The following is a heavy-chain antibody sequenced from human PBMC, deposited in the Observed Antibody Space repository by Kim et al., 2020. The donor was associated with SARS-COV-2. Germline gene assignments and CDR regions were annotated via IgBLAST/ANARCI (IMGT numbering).Heavy chain of an antibody. J-gene: IGHJ4*02. CDR1: GFSFGDFA. V-gene: IGHV3-49*03. CDR2: IGSRAYDETT. D-gene: IGHD3-10*01. CDR3: TIEINEFGDGGY. Sequence: GGSLRLSCATSGFSFGDFAVSWFRQAPGKGLEWVGFIGSRAYDETTDFAASVKGRFTISRDDSKSIAYLQMNTLKIEDTAVYYCTIEINEFGDGGYWGQGTLLTVSS.